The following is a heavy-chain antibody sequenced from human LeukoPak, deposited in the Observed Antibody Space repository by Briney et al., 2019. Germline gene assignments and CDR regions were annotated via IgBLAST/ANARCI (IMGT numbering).Heavy chain of an antibody. CDR3: ARDYVNLYYFDY. CDR2: ISSSSSYI. J-gene: IGHJ4*02. V-gene: IGHV3-21*01. D-gene: IGHD3-16*01. CDR1: GFTFSSYS. Sequence: GGSLRLSCAASGFTFSSYSMNWVRQAPGKGLEWVSSISSSSSYIYYADSVKGRFTISRDNAKNLLYLQMNSLRAEDTAVYYCARDYVNLYYFDYWGQGTLVTVSS.